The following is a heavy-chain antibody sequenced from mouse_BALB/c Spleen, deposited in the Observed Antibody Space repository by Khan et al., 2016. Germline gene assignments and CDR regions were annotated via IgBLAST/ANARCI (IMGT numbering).Heavy chain of an antibody. CDR1: GFNIKDYY. CDR3: NAIDYGNYIYFDY. V-gene: IGHV14-4*02. D-gene: IGHD2-1*01. Sequence: VQLQQSGAELVRSGASVRLSCTASGFNIKDYYIHWVKQRPEQGLEWIGWIDPENGATEYAPKFQGKATMTADTSSNTAYLQLSRLTSEDTADYYCNAIDYGNYIYFDYWGQGTTLTVSS. CDR2: IDPENGAT. J-gene: IGHJ2*01.